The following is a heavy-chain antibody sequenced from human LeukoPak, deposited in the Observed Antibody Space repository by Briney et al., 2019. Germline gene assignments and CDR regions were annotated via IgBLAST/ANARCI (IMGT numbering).Heavy chain of an antibody. V-gene: IGHV3-23*01. CDR3: AKGAYDGSGFRFSYWYFDL. CDR2: ISGSGGST. D-gene: IGHD3-22*01. CDR1: GFTFSSCA. J-gene: IGHJ2*01. Sequence: GGSLRLSCAASGFTFSSCAVSWVRQAPGKGLEWVSAISGSGGSTYYADSVKGRFTISRDNSKNTLYLQMNSLRAEDTAVYCCAKGAYDGSGFRFSYWYFDLWGRGTLVTVSS.